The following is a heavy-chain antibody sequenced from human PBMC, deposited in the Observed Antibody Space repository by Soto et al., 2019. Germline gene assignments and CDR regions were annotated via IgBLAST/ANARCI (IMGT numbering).Heavy chain of an antibody. J-gene: IGHJ4*02. CDR2: ISGSGGST. CDR1: GFTFSSYA. CDR3: AKDYVWGSYPYYFDY. D-gene: IGHD3-16*01. Sequence: EVQLLESGGGLVQPGGSLRLSCAASGFTFSSYAMSWVRQAPGKGLEWVSAISGSGGSTYYADSVKGRFTISRDNSKNTLYLQMNSLKAEDTAVYYCAKDYVWGSYPYYFDYWGQGTLVTVSS. V-gene: IGHV3-23*01.